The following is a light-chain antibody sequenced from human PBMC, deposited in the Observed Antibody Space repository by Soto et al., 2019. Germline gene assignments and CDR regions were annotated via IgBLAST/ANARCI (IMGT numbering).Light chain of an antibody. CDR2: DVS. V-gene: IGLV2-14*03. CDR1: SSDIGASNY. Sequence: QSVLTQPASVSGSPGQSITISCTGTSSDIGASNYVSWYQQHPGQAPKLMISDVSNRPSGISDRFSGSKSGNTASLTISGLQAEDEDDYYCYSCSRNSDTRDVFGTGTKLTVL. J-gene: IGLJ1*01. CDR3: YSCSRNSDTRDV.